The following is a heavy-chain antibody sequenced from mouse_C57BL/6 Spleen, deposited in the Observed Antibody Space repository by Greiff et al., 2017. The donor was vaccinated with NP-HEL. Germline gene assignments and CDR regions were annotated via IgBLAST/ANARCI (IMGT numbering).Heavy chain of an antibody. V-gene: IGHV5-17*01. CDR3: ARPYSHYAMDY. CDR2: ISSGSSTI. Sequence: EVKLVESGGGLVKPGGSLKLSCAASGFTFSDYGMHWVRQAPEKGLEWVAYISSGSSTIYYADTVKGRFTISRDNAKNTLFLQMTSLRSEDTAMYYCARPYSHYAMDYWGQGTSVTVSS. CDR1: GFTFSDYG. J-gene: IGHJ4*01. D-gene: IGHD2-12*01.